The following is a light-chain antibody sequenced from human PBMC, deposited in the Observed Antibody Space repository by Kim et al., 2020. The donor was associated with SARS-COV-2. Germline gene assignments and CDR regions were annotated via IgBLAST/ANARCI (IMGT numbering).Light chain of an antibody. Sequence: QSALTQPASVSESPGQSITISCTGTSADVGGYDFVSWYQQHPGKAPKLVIFDVTNRPSGVSDRFSGSKSGNTASLTISGLQPEDEADYYCCSYTSNSQWVFGGGTQLTVL. V-gene: IGLV2-14*03. J-gene: IGLJ3*02. CDR3: CSYTSNSQWV. CDR2: DVT. CDR1: SADVGGYDF.